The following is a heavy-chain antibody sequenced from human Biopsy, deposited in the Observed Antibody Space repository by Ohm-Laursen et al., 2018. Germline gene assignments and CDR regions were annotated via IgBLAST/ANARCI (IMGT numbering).Heavy chain of an antibody. CDR2: FAPENGKT. CDR1: GYTLTALS. V-gene: IGHV1-24*01. J-gene: IGHJ4*02. CDR3: AADINVWNVNY. D-gene: IGHD1-1*01. Sequence: SVKVSCKVSGYTLTALSMHWVRQAPGRGLEWMGGFAPENGKTIYAQKFQGRVTMTEDTSTDTAYMELSSLRSEDTAVYYCAADINVWNVNYWGKGTQVTVSS.